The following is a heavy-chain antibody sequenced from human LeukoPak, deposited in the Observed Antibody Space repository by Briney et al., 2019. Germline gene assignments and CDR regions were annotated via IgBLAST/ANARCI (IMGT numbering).Heavy chain of an antibody. Sequence: KPSETLSLTCTVSGYSISSGYYWGWIRQPPGKGLEWIGSIYHSGSTYYNPSLKSRVTISVDTSKNQFSLKLSSVTAADTAVYHCATGPAHYDFWSGYYYWGQGTLVTVSS. V-gene: IGHV4-38-2*02. CDR2: IYHSGST. CDR3: ATGPAHYDFWSGYYY. CDR1: GYSISSGYY. D-gene: IGHD3-3*01. J-gene: IGHJ4*02.